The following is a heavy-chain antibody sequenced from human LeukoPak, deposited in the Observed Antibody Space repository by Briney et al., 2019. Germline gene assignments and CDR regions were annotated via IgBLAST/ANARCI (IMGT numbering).Heavy chain of an antibody. Sequence: GGSLRLSCAASGFTFDDYGMSWVRQASGKGLEWVSGINWNGGNTGYADSVKGRFTISRDNVKNSLYLQMNSLRAEDTALYYCARAPGVRYYYYMDVWGKGTTVTVSS. CDR2: INWNGGNT. D-gene: IGHD2-8*01. CDR3: ARAPGVRYYYYMDV. V-gene: IGHV3-20*04. J-gene: IGHJ6*03. CDR1: GFTFDDYG.